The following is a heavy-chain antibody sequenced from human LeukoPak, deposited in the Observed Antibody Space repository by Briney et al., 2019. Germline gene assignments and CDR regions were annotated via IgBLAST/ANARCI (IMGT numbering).Heavy chain of an antibody. Sequence: PSETLSLTCTVSGGSISSSGFYWGWIRQSPGKGLEWIGSFYYGATTYYNPSLKSRVTISVDTSENQFSLKLSSVTAADTAVYYCARHRFLEDGYNSGLGEGYADYWGQGTLVTVSS. V-gene: IGHV4-39*01. CDR1: GGSISSSGFY. J-gene: IGHJ4*02. CDR3: ARHRFLEDGYNSGLGEGYADY. CDR2: FYYGATT. D-gene: IGHD5-24*01.